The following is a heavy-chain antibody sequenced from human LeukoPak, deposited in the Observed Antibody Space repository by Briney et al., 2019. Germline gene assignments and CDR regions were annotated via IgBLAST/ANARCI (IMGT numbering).Heavy chain of an antibody. D-gene: IGHD1-7*01. CDR3: PRHIVPGTSSFYAFDL. V-gene: IGHV5-51*01. CDR1: GYSFTNYR. J-gene: IGHJ3*01. CDR2: IYPRDSDT. Sequence: PGEALQISSKGAGYSFTNYRIGWGRRMAGKGVEGMGIIYPRDSDTRYSPSFQGQVTISADKSMSTAYLQWSSLNASHTAIYYCPRHIVPGTSSFYAFDLWGQGTMVTVSS.